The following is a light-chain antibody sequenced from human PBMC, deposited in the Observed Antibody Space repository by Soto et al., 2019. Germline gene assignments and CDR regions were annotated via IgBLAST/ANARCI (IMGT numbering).Light chain of an antibody. Sequence: DIVMTQSPDSLAVSLGERATINCKSSQSVLYSSNKKTYLAWYQQKPRQPPKLLIYWASTREFGVPDRFSGSGSGTDFTLTISSLQAEDVAVYYCQQYYTTPWTFGQGTKVEIK. CDR2: WAS. CDR1: QSVLYSSNKKTY. J-gene: IGKJ1*01. V-gene: IGKV4-1*01. CDR3: QQYYTTPWT.